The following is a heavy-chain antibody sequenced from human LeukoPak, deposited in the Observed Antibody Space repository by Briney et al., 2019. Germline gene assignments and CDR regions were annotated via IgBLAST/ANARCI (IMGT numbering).Heavy chain of an antibody. J-gene: IGHJ6*02. V-gene: IGHV1-2*02. CDR1: GYTFTGYY. D-gene: IGHD3-9*01. CDR3: ARSAPPDYDILTGSYYYYGMHV. CDR2: INPNSGGT. Sequence: ASVKVSCKASGYTFTGYYMHWVRQAPGQGLEWMGWINPNSGGTNYAQKFQGRVTMTRDTSISTAYMELSRLRSDDTAVYYCARSAPPDYDILTGSYYYYGMHVWGQGTTVTVSS.